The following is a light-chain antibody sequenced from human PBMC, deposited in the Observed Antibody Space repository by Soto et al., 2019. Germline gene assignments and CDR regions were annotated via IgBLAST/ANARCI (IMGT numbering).Light chain of an antibody. J-gene: IGLJ3*02. V-gene: IGLV2-14*03. CDR1: NSDIGGYDS. CDR3: SSYSTSSTLVL. CDR2: DVK. Sequence: QSALTQPASVSGSPGQTIIISCTGSNSDIGGYDSVSWYQQHPGRAPKLILYDVKNRPSKVPTRFSGSKSGNTASLTISSLQTDDEADYYCSSYSTSSTLVLFGGGTKVTVL.